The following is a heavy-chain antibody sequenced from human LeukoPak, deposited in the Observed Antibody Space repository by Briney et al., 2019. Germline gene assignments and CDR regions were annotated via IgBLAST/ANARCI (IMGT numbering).Heavy chain of an antibody. D-gene: IGHD5-12*01. CDR1: GGTFSSYA. V-gene: IGHV1-69*13. J-gene: IGHJ2*01. Sequence: ASVKVSCKASGGTFSSYAISWVRQAPGQGLEWMGGIIPIFGTANYAQKFQGRVTITADESTSTAYMELSSLRSEDTAVYYCARDRATAWYFDLWGRGTLVTVPS. CDR2: IIPIFGTA. CDR3: ARDRATAWYFDL.